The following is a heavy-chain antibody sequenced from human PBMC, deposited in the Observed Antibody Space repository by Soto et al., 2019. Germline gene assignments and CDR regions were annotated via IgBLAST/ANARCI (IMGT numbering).Heavy chain of an antibody. Sequence: GGSLRLSCAVSGFTFIHAWMSWVRQAPGKGLEWVGRIKSKDGGGTVDYAAPVKGRFTISRDDSRSTLYLQMNSLNTEDTAVYYCVATYSGTPPRPHLDLWGQGILVTVSS. CDR3: VATYSGTPPRPHLDL. D-gene: IGHD1-26*01. J-gene: IGHJ5*02. V-gene: IGHV3-15*01. CDR2: IKSKDGGGTV. CDR1: GFTFIHAW.